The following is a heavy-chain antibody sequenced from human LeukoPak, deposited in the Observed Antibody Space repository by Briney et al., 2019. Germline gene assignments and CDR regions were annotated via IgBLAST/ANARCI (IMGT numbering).Heavy chain of an antibody. D-gene: IGHD2-2*01. J-gene: IGHJ4*02. V-gene: IGHV1-18*01. CDR1: GYTFTNYG. Sequence: ASVKVSCKASGYTFTNYGIHWVHQAPGQRLEWMGWINPNTGNTNYAQKLQGRVTMTTDTSTSTAYMELRSLRSDDTAVYYCARDYRYCSSTSCPKDYWGQGTLVTVSS. CDR3: ARDYRYCSSTSCPKDY. CDR2: INPNTGNT.